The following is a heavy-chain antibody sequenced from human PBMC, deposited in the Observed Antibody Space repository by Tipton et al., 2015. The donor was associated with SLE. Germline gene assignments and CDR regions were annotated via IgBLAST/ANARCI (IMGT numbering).Heavy chain of an antibody. D-gene: IGHD2/OR15-2a*01. Sequence: GLVKPSETLSLTCSVSGDSISRHYWSWVRQPPGKGLEWIGYIYNSGTTNYNPSLESRVTISGDTSKKQFSLKLTSVTAADTAVYYCARDSFLADDAFDIWGQGTMVTVSS. CDR2: IYNSGTT. J-gene: IGHJ3*02. CDR1: GDSISRHY. V-gene: IGHV4-59*11. CDR3: ARDSFLADDAFDI.